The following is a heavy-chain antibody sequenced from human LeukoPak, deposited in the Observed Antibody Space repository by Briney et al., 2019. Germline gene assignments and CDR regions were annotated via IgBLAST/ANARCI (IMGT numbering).Heavy chain of an antibody. J-gene: IGHJ3*02. CDR3: ARGYEEWELLLGASDI. D-gene: IGHD1-26*01. V-gene: IGHV1-2*02. CDR1: GYTFTGYY. CDR2: INPNSGGT. Sequence: GASVKVSCKASGYTFTGYYMHWVRQAPGQGLEWMGWINPNSGGTNYAQKFQGRVTMTRDTSISTAYMELSRLRSDDTAVYYCARGYEEWELLLGASDIWGQGTMVTVSS.